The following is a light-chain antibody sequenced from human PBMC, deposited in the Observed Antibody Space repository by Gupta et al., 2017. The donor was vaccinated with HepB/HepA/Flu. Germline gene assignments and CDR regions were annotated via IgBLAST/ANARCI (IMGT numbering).Light chain of an antibody. Sequence: EIVLTQSPGTLSLSQGARATLSCRASQRVDKNYLAWFQQKPGQAPRLLIYGASSRATGIPDRFSGSGSGTDFTLTISRLEPEDFAVYSCQQYGSFPLTFGQGTKLEIK. CDR3: QQYGSFPLT. CDR1: QRVDKNY. J-gene: IGKJ2*01. V-gene: IGKV3-20*01. CDR2: GAS.